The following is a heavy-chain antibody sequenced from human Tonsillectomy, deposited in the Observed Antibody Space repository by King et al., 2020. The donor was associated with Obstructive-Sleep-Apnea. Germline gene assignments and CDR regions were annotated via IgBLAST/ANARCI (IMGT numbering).Heavy chain of an antibody. CDR2: IRDSGSR. V-gene: IGHV3-23*04. CDR3: AKDISSSHSPRFES. D-gene: IGHD6-13*01. J-gene: IGHJ5*01. Sequence: VQLVESGGGLVQPGGSLRLSCASSGFTFSSYAMTWVRQAPGKGLAWVSGIRDSGSRYYADSVKGQFTISRDNSKNTLYLQMNSLRAEDTAIYYCAKDISSSHSPRFESWGQGTLVTVSS. CDR1: GFTFSSYA.